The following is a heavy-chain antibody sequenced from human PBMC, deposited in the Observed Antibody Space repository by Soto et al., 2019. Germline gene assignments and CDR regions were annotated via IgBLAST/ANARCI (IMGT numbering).Heavy chain of an antibody. CDR3: AFGPATSGFDY. CDR2: VNAANGNT. V-gene: IGHV1-3*01. J-gene: IGHJ4*02. CDR1: GYTFTSYA. D-gene: IGHD3-3*01. Sequence: QVQLVQSGSEVKKPGASVKVSCEASGYTFTSYAIHWVRQAPGQRPEWMGWVNAANGNTRYSQKFQDRVTITRDTSASTAYVELSSLSSEDTAVYYCAFGPATSGFDYWGQGTLVTVSS.